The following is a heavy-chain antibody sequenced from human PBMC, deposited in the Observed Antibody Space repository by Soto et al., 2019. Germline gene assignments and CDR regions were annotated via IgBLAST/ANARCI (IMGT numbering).Heavy chain of an antibody. D-gene: IGHD3-10*01. J-gene: IGHJ6*02. V-gene: IGHV3-48*01. CDR3: ATYYGSGSLFPSHYYYGMDV. CDR1: GFTFSNYR. CDR2: ISSDSSTI. Sequence: EVQLVESGGGLVQPGGSLRLSCAASGFTFSNYRMHWVRQAPGKGLEWVSYISSDSSTISSADSGKGRFTISRDNAKNSLYLQMNSLRAADTAVYYCATYYGSGSLFPSHYYYGMDVWGQGTTVTVSS.